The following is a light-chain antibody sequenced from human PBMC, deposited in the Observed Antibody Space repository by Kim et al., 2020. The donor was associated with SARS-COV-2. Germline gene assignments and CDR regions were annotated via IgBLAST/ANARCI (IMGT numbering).Light chain of an antibody. CDR3: AAWDDSLRAFV. J-gene: IGLJ1*01. V-gene: IGLV1-47*02. CDR2: INN. CDR1: RPKTGINR. Sequence: GQRSTDSCSGSRPKTGINRVRCYQTLPGTAPKLLIYINNIRPSGVPDRFSGSKSGTSASLAISGLRSEDEADYYCAAWDDSLRAFVFGAGTKVTVL.